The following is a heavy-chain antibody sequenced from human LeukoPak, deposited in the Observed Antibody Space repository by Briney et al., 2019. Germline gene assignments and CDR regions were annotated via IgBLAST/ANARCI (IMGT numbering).Heavy chain of an antibody. Sequence: SVKVSCKASGGTFSSYAISWVRQAPGQGLEWMGGIIPIFGTANYAQKFQGRVTITADESTSTAYMELSSLRSEDTAVYYCARAIAAAGTLFGIDYWGQGTLVTVSS. CDR2: IIPIFGTA. J-gene: IGHJ4*02. D-gene: IGHD6-13*01. V-gene: IGHV1-69*13. CDR1: GGTFSSYA. CDR3: ARAIAAAGTLFGIDY.